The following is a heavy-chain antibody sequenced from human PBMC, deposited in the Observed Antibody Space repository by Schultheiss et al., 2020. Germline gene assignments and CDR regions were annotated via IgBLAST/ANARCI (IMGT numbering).Heavy chain of an antibody. D-gene: IGHD3-10*01. Sequence: GGSLRLSCKGSGYSFTSYWIGWVRQMPGKGLEWMGIIYPGDSDTKYSPSFQGQVTISADKSISTAYLQWSSLKASDTAVYYCARMGHYGSGHWFDPWGQGTLVTVSS. CDR3: ARMGHYGSGHWFDP. V-gene: IGHV5-51*01. CDR2: IYPGDSDT. CDR1: GYSFTSYW. J-gene: IGHJ5*02.